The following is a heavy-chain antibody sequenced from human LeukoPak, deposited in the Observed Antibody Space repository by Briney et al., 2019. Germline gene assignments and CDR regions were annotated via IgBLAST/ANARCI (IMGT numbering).Heavy chain of an antibody. CDR1: GYTFTSYG. V-gene: IGHV1-18*01. CDR2: ISAYNGST. Sequence: ASVKVSCKASGYTFTSYGISWVRQAPGQGLEWMGWISAYNGSTNYAQKLQGRVTMTTDTSTSTAYMELRSLRSDDTAVYYCARHQDSGREHYYGMDVWGQGTAVTVSS. CDR3: ARHQDSGREHYYGMDV. J-gene: IGHJ6*02. D-gene: IGHD1-26*01.